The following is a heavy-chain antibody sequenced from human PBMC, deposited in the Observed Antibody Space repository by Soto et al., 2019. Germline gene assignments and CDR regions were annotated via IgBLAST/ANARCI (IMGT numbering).Heavy chain of an antibody. CDR3: ASDVPHNWCDA. V-gene: IGHV3-74*01. Sequence: EVQLVESGGGLVQPGGSLRLSCEASRGAFGDYWMHWVRQAPGKGLVWVSRINRDANDIIYAASVKGRFTASRDNAKNMEFLQMNSLRVEDTSVYYCASDVPHNWCDAWGQGTLVTVSS. D-gene: IGHD3-10*02. J-gene: IGHJ5*02. CDR2: INRDANDI. CDR1: RGAFGDYW.